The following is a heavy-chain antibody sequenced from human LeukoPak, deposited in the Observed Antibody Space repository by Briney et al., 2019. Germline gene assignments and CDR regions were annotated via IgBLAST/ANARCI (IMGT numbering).Heavy chain of an antibody. Sequence: PSETLSPTCAVYGGSFSGYYWSWIRQPPGKGLEWIGYIYYSGSTNYNPSLKSRVTISVDTSKNQFSLKLSSVTAADTAVYYCTNYDILTGYVDWGQGTLVTVSS. CDR1: GGSFSGYY. J-gene: IGHJ4*02. CDR3: TNYDILTGYVD. V-gene: IGHV4-59*01. CDR2: IYYSGST. D-gene: IGHD3-9*01.